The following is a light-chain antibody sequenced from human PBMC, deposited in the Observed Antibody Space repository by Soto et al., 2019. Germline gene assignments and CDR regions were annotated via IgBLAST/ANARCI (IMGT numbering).Light chain of an antibody. J-gene: IGKJ1*01. CDR3: QKYGSSPWT. CDR1: QSVSSN. V-gene: IGKV3-20*01. Sequence: DILMTQSPATLSLSPGERATLSCRASQSVSSNLAWYQQKPGQAPRLLIYGASSRATGIPARFSGSGSGTDFTLTISRLEPEDFAVYYCQKYGSSPWTCGQGTKVDIK. CDR2: GAS.